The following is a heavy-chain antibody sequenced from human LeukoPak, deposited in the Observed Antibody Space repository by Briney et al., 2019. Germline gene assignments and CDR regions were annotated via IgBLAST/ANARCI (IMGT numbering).Heavy chain of an antibody. D-gene: IGHD5-12*01. CDR2: ISSSSSYI. CDR3: ARGGPTIPDY. Sequence: GGSLRLSCSASGFTFSRYSMNWVRQAPGKGLEWVSSISSSSSYIYYADSVKGRFTISRDNAKNSLYLQMNSLRAEDTAVYYCARGGPTIPDYWGQGTLVTVSS. V-gene: IGHV3-21*01. CDR1: GFTFSRYS. J-gene: IGHJ4*02.